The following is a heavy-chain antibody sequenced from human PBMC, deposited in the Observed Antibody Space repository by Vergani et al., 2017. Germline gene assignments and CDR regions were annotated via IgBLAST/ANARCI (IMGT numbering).Heavy chain of an antibody. CDR3: ARGVRDYYYYMDV. CDR1: GFTFSSYA. CDR2: ISNSGGST. J-gene: IGHJ6*03. Sequence: EVQLLESGGTLVQPGGSLRLSCAASGFTFSSYAMSWVRQAPGRGLDWVSTISNSGGSTYYADSVKGRFTISRDNSKNSLYLQMNSLRAEDTAVYYCARGVRDYYYYMDVWGKGTTVTVSS. D-gene: IGHD2-8*01. V-gene: IGHV3-23*01.